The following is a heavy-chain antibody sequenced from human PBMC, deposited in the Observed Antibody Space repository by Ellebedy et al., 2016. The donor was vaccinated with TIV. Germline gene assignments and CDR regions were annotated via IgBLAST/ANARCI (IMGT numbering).Heavy chain of an antibody. CDR3: ARLEAYYDILTSQVGWFDP. Sequence: SETLSLTXTVSGGSISSSSYYWGWIRQPPGKGLEWIGSIYYSGSTYYNPSLKSRVTISVDTSKNQFSLKLSSVTAADTAVYYCARLEAYYDILTSQVGWFDPWGQGTLVTVSS. CDR2: IYYSGST. J-gene: IGHJ5*02. CDR1: GGSISSSSYY. V-gene: IGHV4-39*01. D-gene: IGHD3-9*01.